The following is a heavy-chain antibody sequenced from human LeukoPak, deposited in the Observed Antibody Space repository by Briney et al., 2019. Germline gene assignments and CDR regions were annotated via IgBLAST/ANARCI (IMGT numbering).Heavy chain of an antibody. CDR2: ISSSSSYT. Sequence: GGSLRLSCSASGFTFSGQYMSWIRQAPGKGLEWVSYISSSSSYTNYADSVKGRFTISRDNAKNSLFLQMNSLRAEDTAVYYCGRVLATGSVTYNFDSWGQGTLVTVSS. CDR3: GRVLATGSVTYNFDS. J-gene: IGHJ4*02. V-gene: IGHV3-11*06. D-gene: IGHD5-12*01. CDR1: GFTFSGQY.